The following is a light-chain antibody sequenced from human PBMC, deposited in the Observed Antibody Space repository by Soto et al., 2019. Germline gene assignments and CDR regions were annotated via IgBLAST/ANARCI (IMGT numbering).Light chain of an antibody. V-gene: IGKV1-12*01. J-gene: IGKJ1*01. CDR1: QAIDSW. CDR2: TGS. CDR3: QQTLSFPPT. Sequence: DTQMTQYPSSVSASVGDRVTITCRARQAIDSWLAWYQQKPGEAPKLLIFTGSLLHSGVPPRFSGSGSGTDFTLTISSLQPEDFATYYCQQTLSFPPTLGQGTKVDSK.